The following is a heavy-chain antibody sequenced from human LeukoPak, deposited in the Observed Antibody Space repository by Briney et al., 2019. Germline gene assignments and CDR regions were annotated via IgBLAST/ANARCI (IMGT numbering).Heavy chain of an antibody. Sequence: GGSLRLSCAASGFTFSSYAMSWVRQAPGKGLEWVSAISSSGSTIYYADSVKGRYTISRDNAKNSLYLQMNSLRAEDTAVYYCARSEQLWSNYFDYWGQGTLVTVSS. CDR3: ARSEQLWSNYFDY. V-gene: IGHV3-21*04. CDR1: GFTFSSYA. J-gene: IGHJ4*02. CDR2: ISSSGSTI. D-gene: IGHD5-18*01.